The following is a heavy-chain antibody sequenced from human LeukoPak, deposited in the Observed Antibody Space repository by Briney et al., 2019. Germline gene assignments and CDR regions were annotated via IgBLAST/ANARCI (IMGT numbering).Heavy chain of an antibody. CDR3: ARGIIGYYFDY. J-gene: IGHJ4*02. V-gene: IGHV1-18*01. CDR1: GYTFTIYG. D-gene: IGHD2-15*01. Sequence: LWASVKVSCKTSGYTFTIYGISWVRQAPGQGLEWMGLISAYGNTNYAQNLQGRVTMTTDTSTSTAYMELRSLRSDDTAVYYCARGIIGYYFDYWGQGTLVTVSS. CDR2: ISAYGNT.